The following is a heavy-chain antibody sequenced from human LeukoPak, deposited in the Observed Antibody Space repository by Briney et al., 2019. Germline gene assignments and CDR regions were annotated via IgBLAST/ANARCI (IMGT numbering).Heavy chain of an antibody. CDR3: AREGRGYDEPIDI. Sequence: ESGGSLRLSCAASGLTFSTYGINWVRQAPGKGLEWVSSISGSSSFIYNADSVKGRFTISRDNAKNSVYLQMSRLRAEDTAMYYCAREGRGYDEPIDIWGQGTMVTVFS. CDR2: ISGSSSFI. V-gene: IGHV3-21*01. CDR1: GLTFSTYG. D-gene: IGHD5-12*01. J-gene: IGHJ3*02.